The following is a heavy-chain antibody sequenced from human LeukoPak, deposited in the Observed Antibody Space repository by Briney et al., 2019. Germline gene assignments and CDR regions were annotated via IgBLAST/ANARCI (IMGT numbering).Heavy chain of an antibody. J-gene: IGHJ4*02. CDR2: IWYDGSNK. V-gene: IGHV3-33*06. CDR3: AKDPGVAVAGTRQFDY. CDR1: GFTFSSYG. D-gene: IGHD6-19*01. Sequence: PGRSLRLSCAASGFTFSSYGMHWVRQAPGKGLEWVAVIWYDGSNKYYADSVKGRFTISRDNSKNTLYLQMNSLRAEDTAVYYCAKDPGVAVAGTRQFDYWGQGTLVTVSS.